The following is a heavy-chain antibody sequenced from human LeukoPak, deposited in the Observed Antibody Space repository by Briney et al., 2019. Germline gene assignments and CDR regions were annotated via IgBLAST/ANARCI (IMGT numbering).Heavy chain of an antibody. V-gene: IGHV1-2*02. CDR3: ANEYCSGGSCYPSY. D-gene: IGHD2-15*01. Sequence: ASVKVSCKASGYTFTGYYMHWVRQAPGQGLEWMGWINPNSGGTNYAQKFQGRVTMTRDTSISTAYMELSRLRSDDTAVYYCANEYCSGGSCYPSYWGQGTLVTVSS. J-gene: IGHJ4*02. CDR2: INPNSGGT. CDR1: GYTFTGYY.